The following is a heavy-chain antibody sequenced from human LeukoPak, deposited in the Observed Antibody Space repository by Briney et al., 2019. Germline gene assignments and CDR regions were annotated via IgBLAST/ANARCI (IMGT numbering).Heavy chain of an antibody. CDR1: GHTFTNYG. CDR3: ARDTGIAVAGTGDFDY. Sequence: ASVKVSCKASGHTFTNYGNSWVRQAPGQGLEWMGWISGYNGKTNYAQKLQGRVTMTTDTSTSTAYMELRSLRSDDTAVYYCARDTGIAVAGTGDFDYWGQGTLVTVSS. D-gene: IGHD6-19*01. J-gene: IGHJ4*02. CDR2: ISGYNGKT. V-gene: IGHV1-18*01.